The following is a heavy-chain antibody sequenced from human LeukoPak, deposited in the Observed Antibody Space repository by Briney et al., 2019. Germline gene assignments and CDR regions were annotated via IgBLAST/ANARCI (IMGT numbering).Heavy chain of an antibody. CDR2: VSGSGDNT. V-gene: IGHV3-23*01. J-gene: IGHJ4*02. CDR3: ARGRLPKYYFDS. CDR1: GFTFSTYA. Sequence: RTGESLRLSCAASGFTFSTYAISWVRQAPGKGLEWVSGVSGSGDNTYYADSVKGRFTVSRDNSKSTVYLQMNSLRVDDTAVYYCARGRLPKYYFDSWGQETLVTVSS. D-gene: IGHD4-11*01.